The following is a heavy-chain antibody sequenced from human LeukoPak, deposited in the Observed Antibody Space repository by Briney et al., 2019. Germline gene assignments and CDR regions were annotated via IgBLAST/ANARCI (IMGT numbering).Heavy chain of an antibody. Sequence: GGSLRLSCAASGFTFSSYAMSWVRQAPGKGLEWVSAISGSGGSTYYADSVKGRFTISRDNAKNSLYLQMNSLRDEDTAVYYCARDTSAWRYGMDVWGQGTTVTVSS. CDR3: ARDTSAWRYGMDV. D-gene: IGHD6-19*01. J-gene: IGHJ6*02. CDR1: GFTFSSYA. V-gene: IGHV3-23*01. CDR2: ISGSGGST.